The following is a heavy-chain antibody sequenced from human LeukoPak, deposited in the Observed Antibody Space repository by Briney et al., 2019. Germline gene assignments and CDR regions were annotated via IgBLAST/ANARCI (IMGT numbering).Heavy chain of an antibody. Sequence: SGGSLRLSCAASGFTFNYHWMNWVRQAPGKGLVWVANIKQDGSEEYYVDSVKGRFTISRDNAENTLHLQMNSLRVEDTAVYYCARQTSYYDSRGYYLSSFDYWGQGTLVTVSS. J-gene: IGHJ4*02. CDR2: IKQDGSEE. V-gene: IGHV3-7*01. D-gene: IGHD3-22*01. CDR1: GFTFNYHW. CDR3: ARQTSYYDSRGYYLSSFDY.